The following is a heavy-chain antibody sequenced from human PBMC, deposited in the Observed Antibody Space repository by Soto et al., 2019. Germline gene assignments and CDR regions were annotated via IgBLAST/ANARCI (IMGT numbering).Heavy chain of an antibody. V-gene: IGHV4-59*01. CDR2: IYYSRST. CDR3: AKDRTSMAPCYYYVMDV. D-gene: IGHD5-18*01. CDR1: GGSISRYY. J-gene: IGHJ6*02. Sequence: SATLSLPLTGAGGSISRYYWSWIRQHPGKGLEWMGDIYYSRSTNYTPSLKSRVTISVDTSKNQFSLKLSSVTAADTAVYYCAKDRTSMAPCYYYVMDVWGQGTTVT.